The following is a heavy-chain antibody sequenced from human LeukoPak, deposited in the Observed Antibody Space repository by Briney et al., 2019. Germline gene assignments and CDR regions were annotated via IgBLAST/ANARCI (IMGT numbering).Heavy chain of an antibody. V-gene: IGHV3-23*01. D-gene: IGHD3-10*01. CDR2: ISGSGGST. CDR1: GFTFSSYA. J-gene: IGHJ3*02. Sequence: GGSLRLSCAASGFTFSSYAMSWVRQAPGKGLEWVSAISGSGGSTYYADSVKGRFTISRDNSKSTLYLQMNSLRAEDTAVYYCAKDLRVGYYFDAFDIWGQGTMVTVSS. CDR3: AKDLRVGYYFDAFDI.